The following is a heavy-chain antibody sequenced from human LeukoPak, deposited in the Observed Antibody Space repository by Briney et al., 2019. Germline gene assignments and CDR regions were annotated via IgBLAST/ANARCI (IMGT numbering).Heavy chain of an antibody. V-gene: IGHV4-4*09. CDR1: GGSLSSYY. D-gene: IGHD6-13*01. Sequence: PSETLSLTCTVSGGSLSSYYWSWIRQPPGKGLEWIGYIYTSGSTNYNPSLKSRVTISVDTSKNQLSLKLSSVTAADTAVYCCARQVPGIAAAGYYYYYYMDVWGKGTTVTASS. CDR3: ARQVPGIAAAGYYYYYYMDV. J-gene: IGHJ6*03. CDR2: IYTSGST.